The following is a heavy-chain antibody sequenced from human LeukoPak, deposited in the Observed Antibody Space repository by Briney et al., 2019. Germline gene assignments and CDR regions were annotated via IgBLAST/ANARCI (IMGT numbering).Heavy chain of an antibody. V-gene: IGHV1-2*02. CDR2: INPDSGVT. CDR1: GYTFTGYY. D-gene: IGHD6-13*01. J-gene: IGHJ4*02. CDR3: ARFRSRSSWYIPPFDF. Sequence: ASVKVSCKASGYTFTGYYIHWVRQAPGQGLEWMGWINPDSGVTNYAQKFQGRVTMTRDTSISTAYMELSRLTSDDTAVYYCARFRSRSSWYIPPFDFWSQGTLVTVSS.